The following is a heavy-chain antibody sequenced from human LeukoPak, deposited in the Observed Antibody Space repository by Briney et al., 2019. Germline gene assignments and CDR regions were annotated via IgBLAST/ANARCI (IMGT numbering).Heavy chain of an antibody. CDR1: GFTFSSYG. D-gene: IGHD4-23*01. CDR2: ISYDGSNK. Sequence: GGSLRLSCAASGFTFSSYGMHWVRQAPGKGLEWVAVISYDGSNKYYADSVKGRFTISRDNSKNTLYLQMNSLRAEDAVVYYWWKNNDYGGNSGEPRGGQGTTVTVSS. V-gene: IGHV3-30*18. CDR3: WKNNDYGGNSGEPR. J-gene: IGHJ6*02.